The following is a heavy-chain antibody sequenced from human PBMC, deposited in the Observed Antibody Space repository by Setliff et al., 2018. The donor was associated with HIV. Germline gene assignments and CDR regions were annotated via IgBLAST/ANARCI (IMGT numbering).Heavy chain of an antibody. D-gene: IGHD3-10*02. J-gene: IGHJ5*02. CDR3: ARDMFEIWERSLAKGDECDP. Sequence: ASVKVSCKASGYTFIGHYRHWVRQAPGQGLEWMGWINPNSGDTKYAQKFQDRVSLTRDTSLSTAYMELSSLTSDDTAIYYCARDMFEIWERSLAKGDECDPWGQGSLVTVSS. CDR1: GYTFIGHY. CDR2: INPNSGDT. V-gene: IGHV1-2*02.